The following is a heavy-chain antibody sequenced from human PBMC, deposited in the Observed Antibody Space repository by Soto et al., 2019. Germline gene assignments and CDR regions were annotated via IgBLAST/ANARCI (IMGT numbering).Heavy chain of an antibody. V-gene: IGHV3-64D*06. D-gene: IGHD3-16*01. CDR2: IGSNGVST. CDR3: VKEYTTPTLYHFDY. J-gene: IGHJ4*02. Sequence: GGSLRLSCSVSGFTFSNFAMHWVRQAPGKGLEYVSAIGSNGVSTYYVDSVKGRFTISRDNSKNTLFLQMTSLRPEDTAVYYCVKEYTTPTLYHFDYWGQGTLVTGSS. CDR1: GFTFSNFA.